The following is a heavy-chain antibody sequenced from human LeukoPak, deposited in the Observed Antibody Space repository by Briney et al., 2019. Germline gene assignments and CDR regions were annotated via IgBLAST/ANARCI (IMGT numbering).Heavy chain of an antibody. CDR3: ARGDYYDSSGYYLQNGFDP. D-gene: IGHD3-22*01. CDR2: IYYSGST. CDR1: GGSISSGDYY. V-gene: IGHV4-61*08. J-gene: IGHJ5*02. Sequence: PSETLSLTCTVSGGSISSGDYYWSWIRQPPGKGLEWIGYIYYSGSTNYNPSLKSRVTISVDTSKNQFSLKLSSVTAADTAVYYCARGDYYDSSGYYLQNGFDPWGQGTLVTVSS.